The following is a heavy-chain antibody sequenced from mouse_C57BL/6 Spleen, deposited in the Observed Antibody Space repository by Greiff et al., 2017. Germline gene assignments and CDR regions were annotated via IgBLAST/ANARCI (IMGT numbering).Heavy chain of an antibody. Sequence: EVQLQQSGPELVKPGASVKMSCKASGYTFTDYNMHWVKQSPGKSLEWIGYINPNNGGTSYNQKFKGKATLTVNKSSSTAYMELRSLTSEDSAVYYCARTYYSNYEYFDYWGQGTTLTVSS. CDR1: GYTFTDYN. CDR3: ARTYYSNYEYFDY. D-gene: IGHD2-5*01. CDR2: INPNNGGT. V-gene: IGHV1-22*01. J-gene: IGHJ2*01.